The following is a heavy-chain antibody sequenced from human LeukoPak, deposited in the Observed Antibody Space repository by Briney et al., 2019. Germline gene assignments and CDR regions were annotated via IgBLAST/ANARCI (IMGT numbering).Heavy chain of an antibody. V-gene: IGHV4-59*01. CDR3: ARAAFRHSSSWYSNWFDP. Sequence: PSETLSLTCTVSGGSISSYDWSWIRQPPGKGLEWIGDINYSGSTTYNPSLKSRVTISADPSKNQFSLKLSSVTAADTAVYYCARAAFRHSSSWYSNWFDPWGQGTLVTVSS. CDR1: GGSISSYD. CDR2: INYSGST. J-gene: IGHJ5*02. D-gene: IGHD6-13*01.